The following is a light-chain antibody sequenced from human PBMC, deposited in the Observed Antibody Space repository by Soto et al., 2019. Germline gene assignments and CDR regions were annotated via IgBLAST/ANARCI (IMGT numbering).Light chain of an antibody. V-gene: IGKV3-20*01. CDR2: AS. CDR3: QHYGTSAL. J-gene: IGKJ3*01. CDR1: QSVSDMY. Sequence: EIVLTQSPGTLSLSPEERATLSCRASQSVSDMYLAWYQQKPGQAPRLLIYASNRATGIPDRFSGSGSGTDFTLTISRLEPEDFAVYYCQHYGTSALFGPGTKVEIK.